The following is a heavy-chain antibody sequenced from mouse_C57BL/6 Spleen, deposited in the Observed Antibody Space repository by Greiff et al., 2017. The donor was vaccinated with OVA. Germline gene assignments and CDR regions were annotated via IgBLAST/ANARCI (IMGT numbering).Heavy chain of an antibody. V-gene: IGHV1-26*01. CDR1: GYPFTDYY. CDR2: INPNNGGT. Sequence: EVQLQQSGPELVTPGASVKLSCKASGYPFTDYYMNWVKQSPGQSLEWIGDINPNNGGTSYNQKFKGKATLTVDNSSSTAYMELRSLTTEDSAVYYCERDVDYYGSSLAWFAYWGQGTLVTVSA. J-gene: IGHJ3*01. D-gene: IGHD1-1*01. CDR3: ERDVDYYGSSLAWFAY.